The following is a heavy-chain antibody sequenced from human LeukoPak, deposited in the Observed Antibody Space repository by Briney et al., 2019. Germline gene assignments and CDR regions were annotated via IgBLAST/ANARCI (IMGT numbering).Heavy chain of an antibody. V-gene: IGHV1-46*01. CDR1: GYACSSYY. J-gene: IGHJ4*02. CDR3: ARGRFLEWLLPVPFDY. CDR2: SNHSGGST. D-gene: IGHD3-3*01. Sequence: SSVKVSFTASGYACSSYYMHWVRHAPRQGLEWVGISNHSGGSTSYAQKLQGRVTMTRDTSTSTAYMELRRLRADDTAVYYCARGRFLEWLLPVPFDYWGQGTLVTVSS.